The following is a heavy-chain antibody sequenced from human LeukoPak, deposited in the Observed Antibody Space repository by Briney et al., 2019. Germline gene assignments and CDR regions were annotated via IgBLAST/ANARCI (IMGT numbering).Heavy chain of an antibody. D-gene: IGHD4-11*01. CDR2: ISAYYGNT. V-gene: IGHV1-18*01. J-gene: IGHJ6*02. CDR3: ARVDKPLDYSKPPSGYYYGMDV. CDR1: GYAFTSYG. Sequence: ASVKVSCKASGYAFTSYGISWVRQAPGQGLEWMGWISAYYGNTNYAQKLQGRVTMTTDTSTSTAYMELRSLRSDDTAVYYCARVDKPLDYSKPPSGYYYGMDVWGQGSTVTVSS.